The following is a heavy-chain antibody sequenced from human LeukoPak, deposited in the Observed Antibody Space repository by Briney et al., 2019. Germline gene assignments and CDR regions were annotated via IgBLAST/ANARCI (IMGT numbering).Heavy chain of an antibody. CDR3: ARQGRKISGYYSY. Sequence: SETLSLTCTVSGGSISSGSYYWGWIRQPPGKGPEWIGEINHSGSTNYNPSLKSRVTISVDTSKNQFSLKLSSVTAADTAVYYCARQGRKISGYYSYWGQGTLVTVSS. CDR2: INHSGST. CDR1: GGSISSGSYY. D-gene: IGHD3-3*01. V-gene: IGHV4-39*01. J-gene: IGHJ4*02.